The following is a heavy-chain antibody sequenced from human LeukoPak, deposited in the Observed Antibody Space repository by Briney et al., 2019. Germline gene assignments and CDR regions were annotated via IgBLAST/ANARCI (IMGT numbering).Heavy chain of an antibody. V-gene: IGHV3-30*18. D-gene: IGHD3-22*01. CDR1: GFTFSSYG. CDR3: AKERYYYDSSGYLHY. Sequence: PGGSLRLSCAASGFTFSSYGMHWVRQAPGKGLEWVAVISHDGSNKYYADSVKGRFTISRDNSKNTLYLQMNSLRAEDTAVYYCAKERYYYDSSGYLHYWGQGTLVTVSS. CDR2: ISHDGSNK. J-gene: IGHJ4*02.